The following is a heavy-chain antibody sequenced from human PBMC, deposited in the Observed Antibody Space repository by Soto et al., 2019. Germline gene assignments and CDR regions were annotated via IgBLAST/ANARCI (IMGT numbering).Heavy chain of an antibody. CDR1: GYTFTNYN. D-gene: IGHD5-12*01. J-gene: IGHJ4*02. CDR3: FRGGYDDYGKEGRY. Sequence: QVQFVQSGAEVKMPGASVKVSCKASGYTFTNYNVHWVRQAPGQGLEWMAIIYARGGSTSYAQNCQGRFTVTRDTSTSTVYLELNSLRSDDTAVYYCFRGGYDDYGKEGRYWGQGTLVTVSS. V-gene: IGHV1-46*01. CDR2: IYARGGST.